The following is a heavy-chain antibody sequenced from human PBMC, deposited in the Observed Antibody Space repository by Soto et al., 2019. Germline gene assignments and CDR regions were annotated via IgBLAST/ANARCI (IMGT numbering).Heavy chain of an antibody. CDR3: ARDLGWNYFDY. Sequence: SETLSLTCTVSGYSISSGYYWGWIRQPPGKGLEWIGSIYHSGSTYYNPSLKSRVTISVDTSKNQFSLKLSSVTAADTAVYYCARDLGWNYFDYWGQGTLVTVSS. J-gene: IGHJ4*02. CDR1: GYSISSGYY. V-gene: IGHV4-38-2*02. D-gene: IGHD6-19*01. CDR2: IYHSGST.